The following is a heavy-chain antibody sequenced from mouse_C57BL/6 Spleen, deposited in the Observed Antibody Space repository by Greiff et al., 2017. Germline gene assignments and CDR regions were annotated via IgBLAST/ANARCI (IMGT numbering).Heavy chain of an antibody. D-gene: IGHD1-1*01. CDR2: ISYDGSN. V-gene: IGHV3-6*01. Sequence: EVHLVESGPGLVKPSQSLSLTCSVTGYSITSGYYWNWIRQFPGNKLEWMGYISYDGSNNYNPSLKNRISITRDTSKNQFFLKLNSVTTEDTATYYCARSYGSTDYWGQGTTLTVSP. CDR1: GYSITSGYY. CDR3: ARSYGSTDY. J-gene: IGHJ2*01.